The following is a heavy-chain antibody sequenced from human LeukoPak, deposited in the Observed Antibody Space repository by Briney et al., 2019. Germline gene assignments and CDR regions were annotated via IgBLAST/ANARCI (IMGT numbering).Heavy chain of an antibody. Sequence: GASVKVSCKVSGYTLTELSMHWVRQAPGKGLEWMGGFDPEDGETIYAQKFQGRVTMTEDTSTDTAYMELSSLRSEDTAVYYCATVLLGYYSGGSCYWFDPWGQGTLVTVSS. CDR3: ATVLLGYYSGGSCYWFDP. J-gene: IGHJ5*02. CDR1: GYTLTELS. CDR2: FDPEDGET. V-gene: IGHV1-24*01. D-gene: IGHD2-15*01.